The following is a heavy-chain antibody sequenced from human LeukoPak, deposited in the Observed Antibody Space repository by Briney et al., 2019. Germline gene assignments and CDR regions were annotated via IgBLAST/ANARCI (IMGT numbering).Heavy chain of an antibody. CDR2: IYYSGTT. D-gene: IGHD3-10*01. J-gene: IGHJ5*02. V-gene: IGHV4-31*03. CDR1: GGSLNSGFYY. Sequence: SQTLSLTCTVSGGSLNSGFYYWDWIRQHPGKGLEWLGYIYYSGTTYYNPSLTSRVTISLDTSKSQFSLKLSSVTAADTAVYYCARSYSSGSYYSPFDPWGQGTLVTVSS. CDR3: ARSYSSGSYYSPFDP.